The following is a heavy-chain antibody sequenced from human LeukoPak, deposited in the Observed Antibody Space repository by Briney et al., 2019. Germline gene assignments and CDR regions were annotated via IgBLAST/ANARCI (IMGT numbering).Heavy chain of an antibody. CDR3: AKDVSYSSGWFGFDD. CDR2: IRYDGSDK. J-gene: IGHJ4*02. CDR1: GFTFSSYG. Sequence: GGSLRLSCAASGFTFSSYGMHWVRQAPGKGLEWVAFIRYDGSDKYYADSVRGRFTISRDNSKNTLYLQMNSLRPEDTAVYYCAKDVSYSSGWFGFDDWGQGILVTVSS. V-gene: IGHV3-30*02. D-gene: IGHD6-19*01.